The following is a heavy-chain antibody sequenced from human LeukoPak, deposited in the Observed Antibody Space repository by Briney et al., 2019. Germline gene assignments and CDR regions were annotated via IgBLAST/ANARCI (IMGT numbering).Heavy chain of an antibody. CDR2: ISWDGGST. V-gene: IGHV3-43D*03. D-gene: IGHD6-6*01. J-gene: IGHJ6*03. CDR3: AKTARGSDYMDV. CDR1: GFTFDDYG. Sequence: GGSLRLSCAASGFTFDDYGMSWVRQAPGKGLEWVSLISWDGGSTYYADSVKGRFTISRDNSKNSLYLQMNSLRAEDTALYYCAKTARGSDYMDVWGKGTTVTVSS.